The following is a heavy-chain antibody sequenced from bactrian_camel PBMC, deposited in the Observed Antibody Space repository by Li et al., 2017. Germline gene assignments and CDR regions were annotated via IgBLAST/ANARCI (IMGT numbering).Heavy chain of an antibody. J-gene: IGHJ6*01. CDR3: AAAVKSEVVAGLAAFGI. CDR1: GYTYRTYC. Sequence: HVQLVESGGGSVQAGGSLRLSCAASGYTYRTYCMGWFRQAPGKEREGIATINNGGSTTYAPSVEGRFTITLDNAKNTVYLQMNSLKPEDTAMYHCAAAVKSEVVAGLAAFGIWGQGTQVTVS. CDR2: INNGGST. D-gene: IGHD6*01. V-gene: IGHV3S53*01.